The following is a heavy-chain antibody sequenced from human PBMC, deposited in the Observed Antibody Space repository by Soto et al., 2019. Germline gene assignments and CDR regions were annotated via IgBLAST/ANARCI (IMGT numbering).Heavy chain of an antibody. J-gene: IGHJ4*02. CDR1: GFSFSDYY. CDR2: ISTSGNTI. Sequence: QVQLVESGGGLVKPGGSLRLSCAGSGFSFSDYYMSWLRQAPGKGLEWVSYISTSGNTIYYADSVKGRFTISRDNAKKSLYLQMNSLRADDTAVYYCARGTTVTTGGSYWGQGTLVTVSS. D-gene: IGHD4-17*01. CDR3: ARGTTVTTGGSY. V-gene: IGHV3-11*01.